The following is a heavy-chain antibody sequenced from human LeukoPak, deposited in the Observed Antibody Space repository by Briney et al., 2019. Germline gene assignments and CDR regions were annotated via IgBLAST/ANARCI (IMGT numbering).Heavy chain of an antibody. D-gene: IGHD3-9*01. CDR3: AKDKGRYFDRGVFDY. V-gene: IGHV3-30*02. CDR1: GFTFSSYG. Sequence: PGGSLRLSCAASGFTFSSYGMHWVRQAPGKGLEWVAFIRYDGSDKYYADSVKGRFTISRDNSKNTLYLQMNSLRAEDTAVYYCAKDKGRYFDRGVFDYWGQGTLVTVSS. J-gene: IGHJ4*02. CDR2: IRYDGSDK.